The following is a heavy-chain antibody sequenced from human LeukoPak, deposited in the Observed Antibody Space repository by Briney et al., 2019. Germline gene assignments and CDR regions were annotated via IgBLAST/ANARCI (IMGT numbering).Heavy chain of an antibody. CDR3: ARALGVRGQWFDP. D-gene: IGHD3-10*01. CDR2: IYTSGST. CDR1: GGSISSSSYY. Sequence: SETLSLTCTVSGGSISSSSYYWGWIRQPAGKGLEWIGRIYTSGSTNYNPSLKSRVTMSVDTSKNQFSLKLSSVTAADTAVYYCARALGVRGQWFDPWGQGTLVTVSS. J-gene: IGHJ5*02. V-gene: IGHV4-61*02.